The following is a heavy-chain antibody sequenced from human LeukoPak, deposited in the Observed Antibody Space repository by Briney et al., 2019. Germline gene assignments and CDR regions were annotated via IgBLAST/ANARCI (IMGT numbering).Heavy chain of an antibody. CDR2: IKSDGIIT. V-gene: IGHV3-74*01. Sequence: GGSLRLSCAASGFTFSNHMMHWVRQAPGKGLVWVSRIKSDGIITTYADSVKGRFTISRDNAKNTLYLQMNSLRAEDTAVYYCLRDLNWSLDQWGQGTLVTVSS. J-gene: IGHJ4*02. D-gene: IGHD1-20*01. CDR3: LRDLNWSLDQ. CDR1: GFTFSNHM.